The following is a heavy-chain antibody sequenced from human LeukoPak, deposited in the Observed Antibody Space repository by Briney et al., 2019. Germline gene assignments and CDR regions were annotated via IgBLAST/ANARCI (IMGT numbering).Heavy chain of an antibody. Sequence: SETLSLTCTVSGGSISSNSDYWGWIRQPPGKGLEWIGSIDYSGNTYYNSTLKSRVTISIDTSKNQFSLNLSSVTAADTAVYYFSRPHFYFGSGSYYYVDYWGQGTLVTVSS. D-gene: IGHD3-10*01. CDR3: SRPHFYFGSGSYYYVDY. J-gene: IGHJ4*02. V-gene: IGHV4-39*01. CDR2: IDYSGNT. CDR1: GGSISSNSDY.